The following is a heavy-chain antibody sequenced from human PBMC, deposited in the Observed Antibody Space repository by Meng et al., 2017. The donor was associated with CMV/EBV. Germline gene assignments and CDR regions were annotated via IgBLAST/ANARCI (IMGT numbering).Heavy chain of an antibody. D-gene: IGHD2-2*01. V-gene: IGHV1-8*01. CDR2: MNPNSGNT. Sequence: ASVKVSCKASGYTFTGYDINWVRQATGQGLEWMGWMNPNSGNTGYAQKFQGRVTMTRNTSISTAYMELSSLRSEDTAVYYCARSVVVVPAAPLRAYFDYWGQGTLVTVSS. J-gene: IGHJ4*02. CDR1: GYTFTGYD. CDR3: ARSVVVVPAAPLRAYFDY.